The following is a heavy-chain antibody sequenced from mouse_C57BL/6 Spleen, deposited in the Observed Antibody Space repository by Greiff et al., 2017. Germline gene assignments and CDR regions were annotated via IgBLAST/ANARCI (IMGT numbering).Heavy chain of an antibody. J-gene: IGHJ2*01. CDR3: AREGTTVVSYFDD. V-gene: IGHV1-55*01. CDR1: GYTFTSYW. CDR2: IYPGSGST. Sequence: QVQLQQPGAELVKPGASVKMSCKASGYTFTSYWITWVKQRPGQGLAWIGDIYPGSGSTNYNEKFKSKATLTVDTSSSTAYMQLSSLTSEDSAVYYCAREGTTVVSYFDDWGQGTTLTVSS. D-gene: IGHD1-1*01.